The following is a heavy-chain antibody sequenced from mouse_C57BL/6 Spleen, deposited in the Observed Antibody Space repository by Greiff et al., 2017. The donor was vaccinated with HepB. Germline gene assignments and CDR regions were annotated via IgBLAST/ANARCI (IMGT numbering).Heavy chain of an antibody. CDR1: GIDFSRYW. J-gene: IGHJ3*01. Sequence: EVQLQQSGGGLVQPGGSLKLSCAASGIDFSRYWMSWVRRAPGKGLEWIGEINPDSSTINYAPSLKDKIIISRDNTKNTLYLQMSKVRSEDTALYYCAIQNYYGSSPFAYWGQGTLVTVSA. V-gene: IGHV4-1*01. CDR2: INPDSSTI. CDR3: AIQNYYGSSPFAY. D-gene: IGHD1-1*01.